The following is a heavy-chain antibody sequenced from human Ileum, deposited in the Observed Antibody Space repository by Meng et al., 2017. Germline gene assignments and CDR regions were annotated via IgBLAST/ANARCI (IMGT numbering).Heavy chain of an antibody. Sequence: SLKISCVASGFIFRSYGMHWVRQAPGKGLEWVGVIWYDGSKTYYADSVKGRFSISRDNSKNTVYLQMNSLRVEDTAVYYCARYRSGSSDYWGPGTLVTVSS. D-gene: IGHD3-10*01. J-gene: IGHJ4*02. V-gene: IGHV3-33*01. CDR2: IWYDGSKT. CDR1: GFIFRSYG. CDR3: ARYRSGSSDY.